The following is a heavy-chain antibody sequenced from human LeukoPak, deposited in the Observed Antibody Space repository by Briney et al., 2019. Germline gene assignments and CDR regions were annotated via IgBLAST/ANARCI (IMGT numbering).Heavy chain of an antibody. V-gene: IGHV1-2*02. CDR1: GYSFTAFY. J-gene: IGHJ4*02. CDR2: IHPRKGDT. CDR3: ARDGDYGTGSYYRGCYDC. D-gene: IGHD3-10*01. Sequence: EASVRVSCTASGYSFTAFYIHWGRQAPGQGLEWMGWIHPRKGDTQYAQKFQDRVTMTRDTSTRTAYMDLSSLGSDDTAVYYCARDGDYGTGSYYRGCYDCWGQGILVTVSS.